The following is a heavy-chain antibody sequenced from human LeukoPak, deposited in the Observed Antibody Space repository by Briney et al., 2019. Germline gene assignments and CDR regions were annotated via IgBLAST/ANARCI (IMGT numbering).Heavy chain of an antibody. CDR1: GGSFSGYY. CDR2: INHSGST. Sequence: SEILSLTCAVYGGSFSGYYWSWIRQPPGKGLEWIGEINHSGSTNYNPSLKSRVTISVDTSKNQFSLKLSSVTAADTAVYYCARGPDYGDYWGQGTLVTVSS. J-gene: IGHJ4*02. CDR3: ARGPDYGDY. V-gene: IGHV4-34*01.